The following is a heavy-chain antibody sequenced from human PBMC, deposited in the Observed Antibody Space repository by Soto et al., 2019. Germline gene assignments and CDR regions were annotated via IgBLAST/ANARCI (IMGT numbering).Heavy chain of an antibody. J-gene: IGHJ6*02. Sequence: ASVKVSCKASGYTFTSYGISWVRQAPGQGLEWMGWISAYNGNTNYAQKLQGRVTMTTDTSTSTAYMELRSLRSDDTAVYYCARDRVWSSTGVFYYYYGMDVWAQGTTVTVSS. CDR1: GYTFTSYG. V-gene: IGHV1-18*01. CDR3: ARDRVWSSTGVFYYYYGMDV. CDR2: ISAYNGNT. D-gene: IGHD2-8*01.